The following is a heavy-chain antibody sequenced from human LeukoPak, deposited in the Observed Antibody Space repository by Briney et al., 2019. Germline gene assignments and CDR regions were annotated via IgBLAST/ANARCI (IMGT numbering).Heavy chain of an antibody. D-gene: IGHD6-19*01. CDR3: AKGRPYWQWRYFCDY. V-gene: IGHV4-34*01. CDR2: INHSGST. Sequence: SETLSLTCAVYGGSFSGYYWSWIRQPPGKGLVWIGEINHSGSTNYNPSLKSRVTISVDTSKNQFSLKLSSVTAADTAVYYSAKGRPYWQWRYFCDYWGQGTMVTVSS. CDR1: GGSFSGYY. J-gene: IGHJ4*02.